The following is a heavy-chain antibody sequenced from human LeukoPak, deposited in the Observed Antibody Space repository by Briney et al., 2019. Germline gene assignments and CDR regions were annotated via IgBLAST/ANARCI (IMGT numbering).Heavy chain of an antibody. CDR2: IYYSGST. CDR3: ASSRYCSSTSCSLGGDAFDI. CDR1: GCSISSSSYY. D-gene: IGHD2-2*01. Sequence: KPSETLSLTCTVSGCSISSSSYYWGWIRHPPGRGLEWIGNIYYSGSTYYNPSLKSRVTISVDTSKNQFSLKLSSVTAADTAVYYCASSRYCSSTSCSLGGDAFDIWGQGTMVTVSS. V-gene: IGHV4-39*01. J-gene: IGHJ3*02.